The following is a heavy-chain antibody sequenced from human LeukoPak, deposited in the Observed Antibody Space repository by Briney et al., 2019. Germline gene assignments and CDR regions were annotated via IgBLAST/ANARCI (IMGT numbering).Heavy chain of an antibody. CDR2: IYSGGSS. CDR1: VSPFRSYY. D-gene: IGHD2-15*01. Sequence: PGGPLRLSCPPSVSPFRSYYITWVPQPPGKGMACFSVIYSGGSSYYADAVRGRFLVTTDNYKNTPYLQMNSLRADNTAVYYCARAGLYCSGGSCYHFDYWGQGTLVTVSS. J-gene: IGHJ4*02. V-gene: IGHV3-53*01. CDR3: ARAGLYCSGGSCYHFDY.